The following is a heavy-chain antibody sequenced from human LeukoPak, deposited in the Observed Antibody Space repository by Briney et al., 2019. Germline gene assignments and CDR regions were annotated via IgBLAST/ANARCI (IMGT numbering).Heavy chain of an antibody. D-gene: IGHD3-22*01. CDR1: GGSFSGYF. Sequence: PSETLSLTCAVYGGSFSGYFWSWIRQPPGKGLEWIGEINHSGTTNYNPSLKSRVTISVDTSKNQFSLKLSSVTAADTAVYYCARRGYPPAPWGQGILVTVSS. V-gene: IGHV4-34*01. CDR2: INHSGTT. J-gene: IGHJ5*02. CDR3: ARRGYPPAP.